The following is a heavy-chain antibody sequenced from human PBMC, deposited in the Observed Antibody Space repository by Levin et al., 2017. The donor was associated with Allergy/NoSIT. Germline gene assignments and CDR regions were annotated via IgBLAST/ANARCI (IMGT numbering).Heavy chain of an antibody. V-gene: IGHV3-30-3*01. CDR3: ARDGSLRYYYDSSGYYGGAFDI. J-gene: IGHJ3*02. Sequence: LSLTCAASGFTFSSYAMHWVRQAPGKGLEWGAVISYDGSNKYYADSVKGRFTISRDHSKNTLYLQMNSLGAEDTAVYYCARDGSLRYYYDSSGYYGGAFDIWGQGTMVTVSA. CDR2: ISYDGSNK. CDR1: GFTFSSYA. D-gene: IGHD3-22*01.